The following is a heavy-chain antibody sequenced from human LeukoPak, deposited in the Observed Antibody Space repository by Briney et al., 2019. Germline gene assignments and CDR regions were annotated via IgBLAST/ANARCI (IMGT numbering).Heavy chain of an antibody. Sequence: TETLSLTCAVYGGSFSGYYWSWTRQPPGKGLEWIGEINHSGSTNYNPSLKSRVTISVDTSKNQFSLKLSSVTAADTAVYYCARDPRGFDYWGQGTLVTVSS. V-gene: IGHV4-34*01. J-gene: IGHJ4*02. CDR2: INHSGST. CDR1: GGSFSGYY. CDR3: ARDPRGFDY.